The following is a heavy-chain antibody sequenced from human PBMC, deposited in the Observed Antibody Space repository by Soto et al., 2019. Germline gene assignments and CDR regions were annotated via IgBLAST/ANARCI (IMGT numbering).Heavy chain of an antibody. J-gene: IGHJ4*02. CDR2: ISYDGSNK. CDR1: GFTFSSSG. V-gene: IGHV3-30*18. Sequence: LTRSCAASGFTFSSSGMHWVRQAPGKGLEWVALISYDGSNKYYADSVQGRFTISRDNSKNTLHLQMNSLRTEDTAVFYCANADSSGRPHLDYSSQRTSVTVSS. CDR3: ANADSSGRPHLDY. D-gene: IGHD6-25*01.